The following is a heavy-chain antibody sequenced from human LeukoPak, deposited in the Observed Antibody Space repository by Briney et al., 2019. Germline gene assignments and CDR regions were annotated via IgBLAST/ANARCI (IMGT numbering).Heavy chain of an antibody. D-gene: IGHD4-17*01. CDR1: GFTVSSNY. J-gene: IGHJ4*02. Sequence: GGSLRLSCTASGFTVSSNYMSWVRQAPGKGLEWVSVIYSGGSTYYADSVKGRFTISRDNSKNTLYLQMNSLRAEDTAVYYCARVIDYGDYVFDYWGQGTLVTVSS. CDR3: ARVIDYGDYVFDY. V-gene: IGHV3-53*01. CDR2: IYSGGST.